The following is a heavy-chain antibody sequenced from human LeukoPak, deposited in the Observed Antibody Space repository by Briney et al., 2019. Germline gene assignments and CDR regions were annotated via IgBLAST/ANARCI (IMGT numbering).Heavy chain of an antibody. Sequence: QPGKSLRLSCAVSGFTFSSFPFHWVRQAPGKGLEWVAAISTDGSYKYHGDSVKGRFTISRDNPMNTLYLQMNGLRPDDTAVYYCARSLIPGRWYFGLWGRGTLVTVSS. CDR2: ISTDGSYK. CDR1: GFTFSSFP. D-gene: IGHD3-16*01. V-gene: IGHV3-30*04. J-gene: IGHJ2*01. CDR3: ARSLIPGRWYFGL.